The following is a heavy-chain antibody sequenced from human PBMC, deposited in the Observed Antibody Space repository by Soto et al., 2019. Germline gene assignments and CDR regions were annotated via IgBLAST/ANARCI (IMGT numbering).Heavy chain of an antibody. CDR1: GDTISSYY. Sequence: TLSLTCTGSGDTISSYYWSWIRQPPGKGLEWIGYIYYSGSTNYNPSLKSRVTISVDTSKNQFSLKLSSVTAAATAVYYCARGPLCEAAGTCGWFDLWGQGTLVTVSS. V-gene: IGHV4-59*01. CDR3: ARGPLCEAAGTCGWFDL. CDR2: IYYSGST. D-gene: IGHD6-13*01. J-gene: IGHJ5*02.